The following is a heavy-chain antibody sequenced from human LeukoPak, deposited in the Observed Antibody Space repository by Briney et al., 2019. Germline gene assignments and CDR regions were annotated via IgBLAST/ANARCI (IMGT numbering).Heavy chain of an antibody. V-gene: IGHV4-59*01. Sequence: PSGTLSLTCTVSGGSISSYYWSWIRQPPGKRLEWIGYIYDSGSTNYNPSLKGRVTISVDTSKNQFSLKLSSVTAADTAVFYCASLTTADAFDIWGQGTMVTVSS. CDR2: IYDSGST. J-gene: IGHJ3*02. CDR1: GGSISSYY. D-gene: IGHD3-22*01. CDR3: ASLTTADAFDI.